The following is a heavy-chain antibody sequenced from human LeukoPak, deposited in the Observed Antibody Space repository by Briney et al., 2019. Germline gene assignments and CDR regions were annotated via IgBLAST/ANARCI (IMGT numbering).Heavy chain of an antibody. D-gene: IGHD1-26*01. CDR2: ISSNGGST. V-gene: IGHV3-64*01. CDR1: GFTFSSYA. Sequence: GGSLRLSCAASGFTFSSYAMHWVRQAPGKGLEYVSAISSNGGSTYYANSVKGRFTISRDNSKNTLYLQMGSLRAEDMAVYYCASRWELTDWGVPRVFDYWGQGTLVTVSS. CDR3: ASRWELTDWGVPRVFDY. J-gene: IGHJ4*02.